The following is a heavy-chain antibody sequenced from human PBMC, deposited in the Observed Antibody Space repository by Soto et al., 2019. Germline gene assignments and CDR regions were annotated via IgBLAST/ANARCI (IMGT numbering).Heavy chain of an antibody. Sequence: EVQLVESGGGLAQPGGSLRLSCAASGFSVSNSYMSWVRQAPGRGLEWVSVIYTGGSTYYADSMKGRFIISRDIPKNTVYLQVNSLTVEDTAVYYCARAITVAGTFDYWGQGTLVTVSS. D-gene: IGHD6-19*01. CDR2: IYTGGST. V-gene: IGHV3-53*01. J-gene: IGHJ4*02. CDR3: ARAITVAGTFDY. CDR1: GFSVSNSY.